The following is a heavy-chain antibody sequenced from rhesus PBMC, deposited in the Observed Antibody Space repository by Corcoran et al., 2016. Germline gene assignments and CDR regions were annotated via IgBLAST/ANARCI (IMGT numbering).Heavy chain of an antibody. CDR1: CGSFRLYW. J-gene: IGHJ4*01. V-gene: IGHV4-160*01. CDR3: ASHSAIYQTFDY. Sequence: QVQLQESGPGLVKPSETLSLTCAVSCGSFRLYWLGWIRQPPGKGLEWIGSIYGSSGSTEYNPSLKSRATISRDTSKNQFSLKLTSVTAADTAVYYCASHSAIYQTFDYWGQGVLVTVSS. CDR2: IYGSSGST. D-gene: IGHD2-27*01.